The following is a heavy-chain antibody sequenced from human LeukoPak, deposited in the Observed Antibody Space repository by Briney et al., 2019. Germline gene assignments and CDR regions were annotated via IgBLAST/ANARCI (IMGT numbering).Heavy chain of an antibody. Sequence: GGSLRLSCAASGFTFSSYGMHWVRQAPGKGLEWVAVIWYDGSNKYYADSVKGRFTISRDNSKNTLYLQMNSLRAEDTAVYYCGRSGRIAVAGQLGGENWFAPGGQGTLVTV. V-gene: IGHV3-33*01. CDR2: IWYDGSNK. D-gene: IGHD6-19*01. CDR3: GRSGRIAVAGQLGGENWFAP. CDR1: GFTFSSYG. J-gene: IGHJ5*02.